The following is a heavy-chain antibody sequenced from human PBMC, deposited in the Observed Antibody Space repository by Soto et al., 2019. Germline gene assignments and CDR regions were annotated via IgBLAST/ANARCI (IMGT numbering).Heavy chain of an antibody. CDR2: INTAGSTK. J-gene: IGHJ6*02. V-gene: IGHV3-48*03. D-gene: IGHD2-2*01. CDR1: GFTFSNFE. CDR3: ARAECSTPNCLTAYYSYGLDV. Sequence: ESGGNLVQPGGSLRLSCAASGFTFSNFEMHWVRQAPGKGLEWVSYINTAGSTKYYAESVKGRFTISRDNARNSLFLQMNSLRAEVTALYYCARAECSTPNCLTAYYSYGLDVWGQGTTVTVSS.